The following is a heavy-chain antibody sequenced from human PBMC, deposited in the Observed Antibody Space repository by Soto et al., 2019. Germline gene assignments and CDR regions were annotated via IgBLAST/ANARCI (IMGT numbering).Heavy chain of an antibody. CDR2: IYPGDSDT. D-gene: IGHD3-9*01. Sequence: KHGASLKISCKGSGYSFTSYWIGWVRQMPGKGLEWMGIIYPGDSDTRYSPSFQGQVTISADKSISTAYLQWSSLKASDTAMYYCARQEGYDILTGYYKYYYYYGMDVWGQGTTVTVSS. CDR3: ARQEGYDILTGYYKYYYYYGMDV. V-gene: IGHV5-51*01. CDR1: GYSFTSYW. J-gene: IGHJ6*02.